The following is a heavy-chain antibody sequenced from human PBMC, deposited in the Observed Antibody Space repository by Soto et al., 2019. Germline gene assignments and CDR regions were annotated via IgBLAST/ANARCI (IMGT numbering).Heavy chain of an antibody. CDR1: GGSISSFTYY. CDR2: VYYNENT. J-gene: IGHJ5*02. Sequence: SETLSLTCSVSGGSISSFTYYWGWIRQPPGKGLEWMGTVYYNENTYYNPSLKSRVTITVDTAKNKFSLNLNSVTAADTAVYYCAKREDYDFRSGYYRPQNWFDPWGQGTLVTV. CDR3: AKREDYDFRSGYYRPQNWFDP. V-gene: IGHV4-39*01. D-gene: IGHD3-3*01.